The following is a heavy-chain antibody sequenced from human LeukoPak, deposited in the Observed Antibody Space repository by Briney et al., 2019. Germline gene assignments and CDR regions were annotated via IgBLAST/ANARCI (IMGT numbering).Heavy chain of an antibody. CDR1: GFTFSSYW. CDR2: IKQDGSEK. J-gene: IGHJ4*02. V-gene: IGHV3-7*01. Sequence: GGSLRLSCAASGFTFSSYWMSWVRQAPGKGLEWVANIKQDGSEKYYVDSVKGRFTISRDNAKNSLYLQMNSPRAEDTAVYYCARGYCSSTSCYRFSYDYWGQGTLVTVSS. D-gene: IGHD2-2*02. CDR3: ARGYCSSTSCYRFSYDY.